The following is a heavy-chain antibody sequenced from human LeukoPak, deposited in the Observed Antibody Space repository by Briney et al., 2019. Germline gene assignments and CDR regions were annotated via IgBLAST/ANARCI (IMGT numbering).Heavy chain of an antibody. CDR1: GFTFSSYW. V-gene: IGHV3-7*01. D-gene: IGHD3-10*01. Sequence: LWGVLRLSCVASGFTFSSYWMSWVRQAPGEGLEWVANIKQDGTEKNYVDSVKGRFTISRDNAKNSLYLQMNSLRAEDTAVYYCARERGPGSYHPFDPWGQGTLATVSS. CDR2: IKQDGTEK. J-gene: IGHJ5*02. CDR3: ARERGPGSYHPFDP.